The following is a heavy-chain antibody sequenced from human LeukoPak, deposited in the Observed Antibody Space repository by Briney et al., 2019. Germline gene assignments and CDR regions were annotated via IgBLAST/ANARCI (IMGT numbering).Heavy chain of an antibody. CDR1: GFTFSSYA. CDR2: ISYDGSNK. D-gene: IGHD6-25*01. V-gene: IGHV3-30*04. CDR3: ARDLAADLSTRRLDY. Sequence: GGSLRLSCAASGFTFSSYAMRWVRQAPGKGLDWVAVISYDGSNKYYTDSVKGRFTISRDNSKNTLYLQMNSLRAEDTAVYYCARDLAADLSTRRLDYWGQGTLVTVSS. J-gene: IGHJ4*02.